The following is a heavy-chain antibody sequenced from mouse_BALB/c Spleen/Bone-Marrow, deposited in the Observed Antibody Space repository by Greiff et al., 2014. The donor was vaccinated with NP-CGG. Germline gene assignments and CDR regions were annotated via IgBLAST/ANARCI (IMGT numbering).Heavy chain of an antibody. V-gene: IGHV2-9*02. J-gene: IGHJ4*01. Sequence: VMLVESGPGLVAPSQSLSITCTVSGFSLTNYGIHWVRQPPGKGLEWLGVIWAGGSTNYNSALMSRLSIRKDNSNSQVFLKMNSRQSDDTAMYYCARARTVIERNTMDCWGQGTSVTVSS. CDR1: GFSLTNYG. D-gene: IGHD3-3*01. CDR2: IWAGGST. CDR3: ARARTVIERNTMDC.